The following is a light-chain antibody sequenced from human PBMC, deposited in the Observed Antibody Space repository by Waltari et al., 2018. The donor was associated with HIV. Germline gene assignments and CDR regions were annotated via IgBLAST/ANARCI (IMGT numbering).Light chain of an antibody. CDR2: GNN. CDR3: QSYDSSLSGWV. CDR1: SSNIGAGYD. J-gene: IGLJ3*02. Sequence: QSVLTQPPSVSGAPGQRVTISCTGSSSNIGAGYDVPWYQQLPGTAPKLLIYGNNNRPSGVPDRFSGSKSATSASLAFTGLQAEDEADYYCQSYDSSLSGWVFGGGTKLTVL. V-gene: IGLV1-40*01.